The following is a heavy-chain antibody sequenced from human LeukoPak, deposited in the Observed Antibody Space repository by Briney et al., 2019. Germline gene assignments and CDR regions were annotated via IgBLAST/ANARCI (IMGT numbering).Heavy chain of an antibody. Sequence: PSETLSLTCTVSGGSISSSSYYWGWIRQPPGKGLEWIGSIYYSGSTYYNPSLKSRVTISVDTSKNQFSLKLSSVTAADTAVYYCARQDIVVVPAAITDYWGQGTLVTVSS. J-gene: IGHJ4*02. V-gene: IGHV4-39*01. CDR2: IYYSGST. D-gene: IGHD2-2*01. CDR3: ARQDIVVVPAAITDY. CDR1: GGSISSSSYY.